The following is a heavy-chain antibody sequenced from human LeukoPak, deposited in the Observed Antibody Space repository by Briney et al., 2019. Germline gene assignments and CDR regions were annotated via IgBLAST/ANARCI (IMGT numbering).Heavy chain of an antibody. CDR3: AAETGGDRFFM. CDR2: ISFDGSNE. Sequence: GGSLRLSCAASGFVFRSFAMHWFRQAPGKGLEWVAVISFDGSNEYYADSVKGRFIISRDNSKNTLYLQMNSLRAEDAAVYYCAAETGGDRFFMWGQGTLVTVSS. D-gene: IGHD4-17*01. CDR1: GFVFRSFA. V-gene: IGHV3-30*04. J-gene: IGHJ4*02.